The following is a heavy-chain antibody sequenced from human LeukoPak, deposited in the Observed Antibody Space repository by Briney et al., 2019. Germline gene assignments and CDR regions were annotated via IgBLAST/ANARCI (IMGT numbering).Heavy chain of an antibody. V-gene: IGHV3-66*01. CDR2: IYSGGST. D-gene: IGHD3-22*01. CDR1: GFTVSTNY. CDR3: ARGGIGYYDSSGYDEYFQH. J-gene: IGHJ1*01. Sequence: GGSLRLSCAASGFTVSTNYMSWVRQAPGKGLEWVSLIYSGGSTYYSDSVKGRFTISRDNSKNTLYLQMNSLRAEDTALYYCARGGIGYYDSSGYDEYFQHWGQGTLVTVSS.